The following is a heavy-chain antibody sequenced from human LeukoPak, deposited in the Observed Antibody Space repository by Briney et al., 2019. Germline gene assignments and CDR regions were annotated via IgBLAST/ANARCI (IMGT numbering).Heavy chain of an antibody. D-gene: IGHD3-22*01. CDR2: INPNSGGT. CDR3: ARDQRGYYDSSGYSLGDY. CDR1: GYTFTGYY. Sequence: ASVKVSCKASGYTFTGYYMHWVRQAPGQGLEWMGWINPNSGGTNYAQKFQGRVTMTRDTSISTAYMELSRLISDDTAVYYCARDQRGYYDSSGYSLGDYWGQGTLVTVSS. V-gene: IGHV1-2*02. J-gene: IGHJ4*02.